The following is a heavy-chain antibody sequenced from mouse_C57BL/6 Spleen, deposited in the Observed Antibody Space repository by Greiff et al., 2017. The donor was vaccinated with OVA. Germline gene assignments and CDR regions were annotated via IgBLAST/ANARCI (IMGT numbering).Heavy chain of an antibody. J-gene: IGHJ3*01. CDR1: GYTFTSYW. D-gene: IGHD1-1*02. Sequence: QVQLQQPGAELVKPGASVKLSCKASGYTFTSYWMHWVKQRPGKGLEWIGMIHPNSGSTNYNEKFKSKATLTVDKSSSTAYMQLSILTSEDSAVYYCARRGWWDREWFAYWGQGTLVTVSA. V-gene: IGHV1-64*01. CDR3: ARRGWWDREWFAY. CDR2: IHPNSGST.